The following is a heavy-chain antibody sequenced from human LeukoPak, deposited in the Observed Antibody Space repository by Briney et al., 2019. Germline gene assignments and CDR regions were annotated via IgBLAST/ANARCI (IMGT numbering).Heavy chain of an antibody. J-gene: IGHJ4*02. V-gene: IGHV3-23*01. CDR1: GFTFSSYA. CDR2: ITGSGGYT. CDR3: AKQSLYDSSGHFHY. D-gene: IGHD3-22*01. Sequence: PAGGSLRLSCAASGFTFSSYAMTWVRQAPGKGLEWVSTITGSGGYTHYADSVKGRLTISRDNSKNTLFLRMNSLRAEDTAVYFCAKQSLYDSSGHFHYWGQGTLVTVSS.